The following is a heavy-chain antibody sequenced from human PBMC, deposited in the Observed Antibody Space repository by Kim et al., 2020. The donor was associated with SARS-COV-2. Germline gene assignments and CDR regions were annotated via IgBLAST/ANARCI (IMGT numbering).Heavy chain of an antibody. CDR3: AAVDYGDF. V-gene: IGHV1-3*04. J-gene: IGHJ4*02. Sequence: ASVKVSCKASGYTFTSYAMHWVRQAPGQRLEWMGWINTGNGNTKYVQKLQGRATFTRDTSASTAYMELSSLRSDNTAIYYCAAVDYGDFWGRGTLVTVSS. CDR1: GYTFTSYA. CDR2: INTGNGNT.